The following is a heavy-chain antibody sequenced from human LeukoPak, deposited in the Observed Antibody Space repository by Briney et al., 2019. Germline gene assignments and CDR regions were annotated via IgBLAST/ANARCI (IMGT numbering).Heavy chain of an antibody. V-gene: IGHV4-39*01. D-gene: IGHD3-10*01. CDR2: IYYSGST. J-gene: IGHJ4*02. Sequence: SETLSLTCTVSGDSISSSSYYWGWIRQPPGKGLEWIGSIYYSGSTYYNPSLKSRVTISVDTSKNQFSLKLSSVTAADTAVFYCARPRLELFPFDYWGQGTLVTVSP. CDR1: GDSISSSSYY. CDR3: ARPRLELFPFDY.